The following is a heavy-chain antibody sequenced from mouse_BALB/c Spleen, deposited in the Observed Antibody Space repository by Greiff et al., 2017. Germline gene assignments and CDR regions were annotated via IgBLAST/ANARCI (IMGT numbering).Heavy chain of an antibody. CDR1: GYTFIDYN. V-gene: IGHV1S29*02. CDR3: ARYGNYSWFAY. D-gene: IGHD2-1*01. Sequence: EVQLQQSGPELVKPGASVKISCKASGYTFIDYNMHWVKQSHGKSLEWIGYIYPYNGGTGYNQKFKSKATLTVDNSSSTAYMELRSLTSEDSAVYYCARYGNYSWFAYWGQGTLVTVSA. CDR2: IYPYNGGT. J-gene: IGHJ3*01.